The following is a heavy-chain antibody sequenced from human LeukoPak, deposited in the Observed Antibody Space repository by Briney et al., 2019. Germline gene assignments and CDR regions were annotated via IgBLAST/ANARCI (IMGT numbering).Heavy chain of an antibody. V-gene: IGHV4-34*01. CDR2: INHSGST. J-gene: IGHJ3*02. CDR1: GGSFSGYY. D-gene: IGHD3-3*01. Sequence: PSETLSLTCAVYGGSFSGYYWSWIRQPPGKGLEWIGEINHSGSTNYNPSLKSRVTILVDTSKNQFSLKLSSVTAADTAVYYCARGRVVITIFGVVISHDAFDIWGQGTMVTVSS. CDR3: ARGRVVITIFGVVISHDAFDI.